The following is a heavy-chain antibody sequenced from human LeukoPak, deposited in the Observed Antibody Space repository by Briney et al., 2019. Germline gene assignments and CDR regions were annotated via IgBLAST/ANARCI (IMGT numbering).Heavy chain of an antibody. Sequence: PSETLSLTCAVYGGSFSGYYSSWIRQPPGKGLEWIGEINHSGSTNYNPSLKSRVTISVDTSKNQFSLKLSSVTAADTAVYYCARKGSYDFDYWGQGTLVTVSS. V-gene: IGHV4-34*01. CDR1: GGSFSGYY. CDR3: ARKGSYDFDY. CDR2: INHSGST. D-gene: IGHD1-26*01. J-gene: IGHJ4*02.